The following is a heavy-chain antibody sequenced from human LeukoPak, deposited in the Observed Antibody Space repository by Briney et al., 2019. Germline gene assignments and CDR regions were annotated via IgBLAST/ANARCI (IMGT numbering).Heavy chain of an antibody. V-gene: IGHV4-59*11. CDR2: IYDSGST. CDR3: ARKPAGSRRYDY. Sequence: SETLSFTGTVSGDSISSHDWTWIRQPPGKGLEWIGFIYDSGSTYYNPSLKSRVTISLDTSKNQFSLKMSSVTAADTAVYYCARKPAGSRRYDYWGQGTLVTVSS. J-gene: IGHJ4*02. D-gene: IGHD6-13*01. CDR1: GDSISSHD.